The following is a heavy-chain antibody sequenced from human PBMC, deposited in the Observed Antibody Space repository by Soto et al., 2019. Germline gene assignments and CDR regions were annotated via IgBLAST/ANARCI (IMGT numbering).Heavy chain of an antibody. CDR1: GFTFSSYG. CDR3: ARDLKVYEWYGDYGFDY. V-gene: IGHV3-33*01. CDR2: IWYDGSNK. D-gene: IGHD4-17*01. J-gene: IGHJ4*02. Sequence: ESGGGVVQPGRSLRLSCAASGFTFSSYGMHWVRQAPGKGLEWVAVIWYDGSNKYYADSVKGRFTISRDNSKNTLYLQMNSLRAEDTAVYYCARDLKVYEWYGDYGFDYWGQGTLVTVSS.